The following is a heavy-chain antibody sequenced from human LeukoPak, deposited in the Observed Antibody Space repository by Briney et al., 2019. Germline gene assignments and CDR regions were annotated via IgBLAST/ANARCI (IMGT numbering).Heavy chain of an antibody. CDR1: GFTFSSYG. CDR2: ISYDGSNK. Sequence: GGSLRLSCAASGFTFSSYGMHWVRQAPGKGLEWVAVISYDGSNKYYADSVKGRFTISRDNSKNTLYLQMNSLRAEDTAVYYCAKDLTEVSYSLDYWGQGTLVTVSS. V-gene: IGHV3-30*18. CDR3: AKDLTEVSYSLDY. D-gene: IGHD2-15*01. J-gene: IGHJ4*02.